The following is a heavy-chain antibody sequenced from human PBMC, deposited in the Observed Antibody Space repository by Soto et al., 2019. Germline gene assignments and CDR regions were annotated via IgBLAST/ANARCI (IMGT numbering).Heavy chain of an antibody. CDR1: GFTFSSYS. D-gene: IGHD3-16*01. CDR3: ARGNSAAAVMITEG. J-gene: IGHJ4*02. Sequence: EVQLVESGGGLTQPGGSLRLSCVASGFTFSSYSMNWVRQAPGKGLEWVSCISSSSRTIYYAYSVKGRFTISRDNAKNSLYLQMNSLRAEDTAVYYCARGNSAAAVMITEGWGQGTLVTVSS. CDR2: ISSSSRTI. V-gene: IGHV3-48*01.